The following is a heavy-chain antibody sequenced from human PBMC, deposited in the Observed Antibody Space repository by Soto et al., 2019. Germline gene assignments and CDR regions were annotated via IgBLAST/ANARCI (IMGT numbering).Heavy chain of an antibody. Sequence: PGESLKICCETSGYSFANFWISWVRQMPGKGLEWMGRIDPSDSYTNYSPSFQGHVTFSADESINTAYLQWSSLKASDTAMYYCARHRHPGSPFMVVTTMELDYWTHGPPVTVSA. CDR3: ARHRHPGSPFMVVTTMELDY. J-gene: IGHJ4*01. CDR1: GYSFANFW. V-gene: IGHV5-10-1*01. D-gene: IGHD2-21*02. CDR2: IDPSDSYT.